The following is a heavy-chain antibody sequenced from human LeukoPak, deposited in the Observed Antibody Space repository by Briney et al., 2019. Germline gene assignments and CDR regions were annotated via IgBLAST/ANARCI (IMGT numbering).Heavy chain of an antibody. CDR2: ISGSGSNT. CDR1: GFPLSSYA. CDR3: AKDRIAVAGTDRFEYFDD. Sequence: GRSLTLSCAGAGFPLSSYAMSWVRQAPGKGLGWVASISGSGSNTFYAGYVKGRFTISRDDSKNMRSMKVNSLRLEDTAVYSCAKDRIAVAGTDRFEYFDDWGKGTLVTVSA. D-gene: IGHD6-19*01. J-gene: IGHJ4*02. V-gene: IGHV3-23*01.